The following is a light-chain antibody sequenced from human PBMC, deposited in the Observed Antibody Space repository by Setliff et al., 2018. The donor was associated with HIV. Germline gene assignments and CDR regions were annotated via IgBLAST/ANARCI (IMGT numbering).Light chain of an antibody. CDR1: ISDVGTYDR. CDR3: FSFTSSSTYV. V-gene: IGLV2-18*02. CDR2: EVS. Sequence: QSALTQPPSVSGSPGQSVTIPCTGTISDVGTYDRVSWYQQPPGTAPKLMIYEVSNRPSGVPDRFSGSKSGNTASLIISGLQAEDEADYYCFSFTSSSTYVFGPGTKVTVL. J-gene: IGLJ1*01.